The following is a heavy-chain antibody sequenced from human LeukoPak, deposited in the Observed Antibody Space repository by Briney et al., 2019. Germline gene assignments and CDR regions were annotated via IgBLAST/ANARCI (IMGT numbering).Heavy chain of an antibody. Sequence: QTGGSLRLSCAASGFSFSTTGIHWVRQAPGKGLGWVAAISYDGSNQYYGDSVKGRFTISRDTSKYTVYLQMNSLGAEDTALYYCAKSTGRYFGLLDDLGYWGQGTLVTVSS. J-gene: IGHJ4*02. CDR3: AKSTGRYFGLLDDLGY. CDR2: ISYDGSNQ. V-gene: IGHV3-30*18. D-gene: IGHD3-9*01. CDR1: GFSFSTTG.